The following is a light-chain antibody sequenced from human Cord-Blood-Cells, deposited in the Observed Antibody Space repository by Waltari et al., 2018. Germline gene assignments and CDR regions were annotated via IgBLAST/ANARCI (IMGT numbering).Light chain of an antibody. CDR3: SSYAGGYV. Sequence: QSALTQPPSASGSPGQSVTISCTGTSSDFGAYNYVSWYQQHPGKAPKLMIYEVSKRPSGVPDRFSGSKSGNTASLTVSGLQAEDEADYYCSSYAGGYVFGTGTKVTVL. J-gene: IGLJ1*01. V-gene: IGLV2-8*01. CDR2: EVS. CDR1: SSDFGAYNY.